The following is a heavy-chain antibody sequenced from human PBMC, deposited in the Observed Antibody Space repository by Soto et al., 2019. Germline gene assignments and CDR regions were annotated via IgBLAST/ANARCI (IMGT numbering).Heavy chain of an antibody. Sequence: GASVKVSCKASGGTFSSYAISWVRQAPGQGLEWMGGIIPIFGTANYAQRFQGRVTITADESTSTAYMELSSLRSEDTAVYYCARDLLYSNRLPRYGMDVWGQGTTVTVSS. J-gene: IGHJ6*02. CDR2: IIPIFGTA. V-gene: IGHV1-69*13. CDR3: ARDLLYSNRLPRYGMDV. CDR1: GGTFSSYA. D-gene: IGHD4-4*01.